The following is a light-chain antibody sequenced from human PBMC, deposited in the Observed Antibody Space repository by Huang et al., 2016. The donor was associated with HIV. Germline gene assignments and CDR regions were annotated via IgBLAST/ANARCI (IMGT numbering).Light chain of an antibody. CDR1: QSLLHIDGKNY. CDR3: MQGKHFPRT. CDR2: EVS. J-gene: IGKJ1*01. Sequence: DIVMIQTPLSLSVTPGQPASISCKSSQSLLHIDGKNYLYWYLQKPGQSPHLLIYEVSRRFSGVTDRFSGSGSGTDFTLKISRVEAEDVGVYYCMQGKHFPRTFGQGTKVEIK. V-gene: IGKV2-29*02.